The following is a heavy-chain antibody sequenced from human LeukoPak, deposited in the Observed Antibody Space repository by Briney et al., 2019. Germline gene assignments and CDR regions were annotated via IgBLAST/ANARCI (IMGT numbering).Heavy chain of an antibody. CDR3: ARETHGGPKSDNSGSPG. J-gene: IGHJ4*02. V-gene: IGHV3-21*01. CDR1: GFAFSRYS. D-gene: IGHD1-26*01. CDR2: ISSSSSHI. Sequence: PGGSLRLSCAASGFAFSRYSMNWVRQAPGKGLEWVSSISSSSSHIYYADSVKGRFTISRDNAKNSLYLQMNSLRAEDTAVYYCARETHGGPKSDNSGSPGWGQGTLVTVSS.